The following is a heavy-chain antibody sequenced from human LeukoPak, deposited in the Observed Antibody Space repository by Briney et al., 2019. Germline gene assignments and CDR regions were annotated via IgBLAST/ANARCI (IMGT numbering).Heavy chain of an antibody. CDR2: ISSSSSYI. J-gene: IGHJ5*02. CDR3: ARDHCSSTSCYPS. V-gene: IGHV3-21*01. Sequence: GGSLRLSCAASGFTFSSYSMNWVRQAPGRGLEWVSSISSSSSYIYYADSVKGRFTISRDNAKNSLYLQMNSLRAEDTAVYYCARDHCSSTSCYPSWGQGTLVTVSS. D-gene: IGHD2-2*01. CDR1: GFTFSSYS.